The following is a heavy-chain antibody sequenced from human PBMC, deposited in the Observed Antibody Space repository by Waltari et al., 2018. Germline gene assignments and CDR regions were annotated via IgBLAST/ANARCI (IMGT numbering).Heavy chain of an antibody. D-gene: IGHD6-6*01. V-gene: IGHV4-30-2*01. Sequence: QLQLQESGSGLVKPSQTLSLTCAVSGGSISSGGYSWSWIRQPPGKGLEWIGYIYHSGSTYYNPALKSRVTISVDRSKNQFSLKLSSVTAADTAVYYCARDGSSLTGEGNWFDPWGQGTLVTVSS. CDR2: IYHSGST. J-gene: IGHJ5*02. CDR1: GGSISSGGYS. CDR3: ARDGSSLTGEGNWFDP.